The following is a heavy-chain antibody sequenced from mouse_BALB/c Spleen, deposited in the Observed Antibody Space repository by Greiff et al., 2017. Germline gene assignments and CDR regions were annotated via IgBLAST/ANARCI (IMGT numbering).Heavy chain of an antibody. CDR2: IWAGGST. D-gene: IGHD2-1*01. Sequence: QVQLQQSGPGLVAPSQSLSITCTVSGFSLTSYGVHWVRQPPGKGLEWLGVIWAGGSTNYNSALMSRLSISKDNSKSQVFLKMNSLQTDDTAMYYCASPYGNYAEYYAMDYWGQGTSVTVSS. CDR1: GFSLTSYG. V-gene: IGHV2-9*02. J-gene: IGHJ4*01. CDR3: ASPYGNYAEYYAMDY.